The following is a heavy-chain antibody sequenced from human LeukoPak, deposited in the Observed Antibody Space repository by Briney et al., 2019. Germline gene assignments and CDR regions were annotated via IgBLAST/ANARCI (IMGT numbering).Heavy chain of an antibody. Sequence: ASVKVSCKASGYAFIGYGINWVRQAPGQGHEGMGWMGVYSGNPNYAQRFQGRVTMTTDTSTSTAYMELRSLRSDDTAVYYCARDLDGSGSYYTDYWGQGTLVTVSS. CDR1: GYAFIGYG. CDR3: ARDLDGSGSYYTDY. J-gene: IGHJ4*02. D-gene: IGHD3-10*01. CDR2: MGVYSGNP. V-gene: IGHV1-18*01.